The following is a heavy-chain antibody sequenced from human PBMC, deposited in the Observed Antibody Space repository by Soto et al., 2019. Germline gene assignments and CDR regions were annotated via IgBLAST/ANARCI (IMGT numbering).Heavy chain of an antibody. CDR3: AKARILTGYYPPQDFDY. J-gene: IGHJ4*02. CDR2: IGGSGSAT. CDR1: GFTFSNYA. Sequence: TGGSLRLSCAASGFTFSNYAMKWIRQAPGKGLEWVSTIGGSGSATFYADSVKGRFTISRDNSKNTLYLQMNTLRAEDTAVYYCAKARILTGYYPPQDFDYWGQGTLVTVSS. D-gene: IGHD3-9*01. V-gene: IGHV3-23*01.